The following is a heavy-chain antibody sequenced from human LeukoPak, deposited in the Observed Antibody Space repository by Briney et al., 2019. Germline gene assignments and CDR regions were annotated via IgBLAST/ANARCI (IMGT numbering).Heavy chain of an antibody. J-gene: IGHJ4*02. CDR3: ARSPRNGGSDAGPSGLDY. CDR1: GESFSGNY. Sequence: SETLSLTCAVYGESFSGNYWSWIRQPPGKGLEWIGESSHSGSTNYSPSLKSRVTISVDTSKNQFSLKVHSMTAADTAVYYCARSPRNGGSDAGPSGLDYWGQGTLVTVSS. D-gene: IGHD1-26*01. CDR2: SSHSGST. V-gene: IGHV4-34*01.